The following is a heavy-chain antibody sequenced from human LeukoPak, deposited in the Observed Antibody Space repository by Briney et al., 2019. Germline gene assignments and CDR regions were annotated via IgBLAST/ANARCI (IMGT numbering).Heavy chain of an antibody. V-gene: IGHV5-51*01. Sequence: GESLKISCKASGYTFTTYWIGWVRQMPGKGLEWMGIIYPGDSDTRYSPSFQGQVTISADKSISTAYLQWSSLKASDTAMYYCARPRIVGASNDAFDIWGQGTMVTVSS. CDR2: IYPGDSDT. CDR1: GYTFTTYW. D-gene: IGHD1-26*01. CDR3: ARPRIVGASNDAFDI. J-gene: IGHJ3*02.